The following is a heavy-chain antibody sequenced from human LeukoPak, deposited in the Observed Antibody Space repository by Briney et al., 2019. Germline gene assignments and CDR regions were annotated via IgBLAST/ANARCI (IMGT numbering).Heavy chain of an antibody. Sequence: GESLKISCQASGYSFTSYWIAWVRQMPGKGLEWMGIIYPDDSHTIYSPSFQGQVTISADKSISTAYVQWSSLKASDAAMYYCARRSGSLDGFDHWGQGTLVTVSS. D-gene: IGHD1-26*01. CDR2: IYPDDSHT. V-gene: IGHV5-51*01. J-gene: IGHJ4*02. CDR3: ARRSGSLDGFDH. CDR1: GYSFTSYW.